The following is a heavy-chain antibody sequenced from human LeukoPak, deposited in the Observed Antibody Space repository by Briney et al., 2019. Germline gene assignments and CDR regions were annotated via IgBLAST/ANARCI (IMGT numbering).Heavy chain of an antibody. V-gene: IGHV3-74*01. J-gene: IGHJ4*02. CDR2: VNSDGTGT. CDR3: AKGKDVWGSYRTEFDF. CDR1: GFTFSSYW. D-gene: IGHD3-16*02. Sequence: GGSLRLSCAASGFTFSSYWMHWVRQAPGKGLVWVSRVNSDGTGTTYADSVEGRFTISRDNAKNTVYLQMNSLRAEDTAVYYCAKGKDVWGSYRTEFDFWGQGTLVTVSS.